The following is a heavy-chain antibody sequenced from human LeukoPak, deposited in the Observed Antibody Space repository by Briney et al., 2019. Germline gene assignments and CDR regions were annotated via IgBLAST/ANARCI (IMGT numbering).Heavy chain of an antibody. D-gene: IGHD6-13*01. Sequence: PSETLSLTCTVSGGSVSSSSYYWGWIRQPPGKGLEWIGSIYYSRSTYYNPSRKSRVTISIDTSKNHFSLKLSSVTAADTAVYYCARRTSSWYQSYYFDYWGQGALVTVSS. CDR1: GGSVSSSSYY. CDR3: ARRTSSWYQSYYFDY. V-gene: IGHV4-39*02. J-gene: IGHJ4*02. CDR2: IYYSRST.